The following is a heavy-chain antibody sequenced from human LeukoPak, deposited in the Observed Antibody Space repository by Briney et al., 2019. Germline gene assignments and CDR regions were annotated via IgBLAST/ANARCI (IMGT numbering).Heavy chain of an antibody. Sequence: SETLSLTCAVYGGSFSGYYWSWIRQPPGKGLEWIGEINHSGSTNYNPSLKSRVTISVDTSKNQFSLKLSSVTAADTAVYYCARRSYNSPLRYWGQGTLVIVSS. D-gene: IGHD3-10*01. CDR2: INHSGST. CDR1: GGSFSGYY. V-gene: IGHV4-34*01. J-gene: IGHJ4*02. CDR3: ARRSYNSPLRY.